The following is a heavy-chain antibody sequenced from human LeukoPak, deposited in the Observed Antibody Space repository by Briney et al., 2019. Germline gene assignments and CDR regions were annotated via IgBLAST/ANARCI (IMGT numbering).Heavy chain of an antibody. V-gene: IGHV3-30*06. CDR1: GFTFSDYS. J-gene: IGHJ4*02. CDR2: TLYDGSMQ. Sequence: GGSLRLSCVTSGFTFSDYSIHWVRQAPGRGLEWVAVTLYDGSMQYYADSVKGRFIISRDNSKNTVYLQMNSLRPEDTAVYYCASLHYFDYWGQGTLVTVSS. CDR3: ASLHYFDY.